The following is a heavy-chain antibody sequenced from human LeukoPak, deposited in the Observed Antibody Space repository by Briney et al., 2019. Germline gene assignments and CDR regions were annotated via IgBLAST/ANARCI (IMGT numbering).Heavy chain of an antibody. CDR2: IVVGSGNT. Sequence: SVKVSCKASGFTFTSSAVQWVRQARGQRLEWIGWIVVGSGNTNYAQKFQERVTITRDMSTSTAYMELSSLRSEDTAVYYCAAGSTAMVRGYFDYWGQGTLVTVSS. D-gene: IGHD5-18*01. CDR1: GFTFTSSA. J-gene: IGHJ4*02. CDR3: AAGSTAMVRGYFDY. V-gene: IGHV1-58*01.